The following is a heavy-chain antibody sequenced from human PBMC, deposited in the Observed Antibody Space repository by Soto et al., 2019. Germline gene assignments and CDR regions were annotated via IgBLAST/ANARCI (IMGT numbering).Heavy chain of an antibody. J-gene: IGHJ2*01. CDR2: ISSSSSYT. CDR1: GFTFSDYY. D-gene: IGHD1-26*01. CDR3: ARPSSWEATWYFDL. V-gene: IGHV3-11*05. Sequence: QVQLVESGGGLVKPGGSLRLSCAASGFTFSDYYMSWIRQAPGKGLEWVSYISSSSSYTNYADSVKGRFTISRDNAKSSLYLQMNSLRAEDTAVYYCARPSSWEATWYFDLWGRGTLVTVSS.